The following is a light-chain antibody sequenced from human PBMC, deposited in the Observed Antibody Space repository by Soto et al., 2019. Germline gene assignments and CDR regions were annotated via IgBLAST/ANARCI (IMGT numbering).Light chain of an antibody. Sequence: ILLTQSPGTLSLAPGERATLCCRSSRTISNTFLAWYQQRTGQDPRIIIYGESGRAAGITDRFSGSGSGTDFTLTIRSIEPEDFAVYYCKPRSNWPIPLGQGTRLEIK. CDR2: GES. V-gene: IGKV3D-20*02. J-gene: IGKJ5*01. CDR3: KPRSNWPIP. CDR1: RTISNTF.